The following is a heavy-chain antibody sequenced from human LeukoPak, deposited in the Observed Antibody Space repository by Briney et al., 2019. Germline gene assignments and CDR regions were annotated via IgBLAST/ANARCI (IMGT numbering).Heavy chain of an antibody. V-gene: IGHV3-23*01. CDR3: AKNYGTSRPFYDY. J-gene: IGHJ4*02. Sequence: GGSLRLSCAASGFTFSNYAMTWVRQAPRKWLQWVSAISGDAIYTYYLDSVKGRFTTSRDNSKNTLFLQMNSLRADDTAVYYCAKNYGTSRPFYDYWGQGIVVTVSS. CDR1: GFTFSNYA. CDR2: ISGDAIYT. D-gene: IGHD4-17*01.